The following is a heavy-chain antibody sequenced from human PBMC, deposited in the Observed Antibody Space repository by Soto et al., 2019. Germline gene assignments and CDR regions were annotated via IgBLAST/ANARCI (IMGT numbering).Heavy chain of an antibody. D-gene: IGHD6-13*01. V-gene: IGHV4-59*08. J-gene: IGHJ5*02. CDR1: GGSISTYY. CDR2: IYYSGST. Sequence: SETLSLTCTVSGGSISTYYWSWIRQPPGKGLEWIGYIYYSGSTNYNPSLKSRVTISVDTSKNQFSLKLSSVTAADTAVYYCARQRDSSQINWFDPWGQGTLVTVSS. CDR3: ARQRDSSQINWFDP.